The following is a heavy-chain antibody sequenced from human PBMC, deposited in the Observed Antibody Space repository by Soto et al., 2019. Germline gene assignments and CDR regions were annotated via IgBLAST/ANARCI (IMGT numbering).Heavy chain of an antibody. J-gene: IGHJ5*02. Sequence: SETLSLTCTVSGASISGFYWSWIRKSAGKGLEWIGRIYATGTTDYNPSLKSRVMMSVDTSKKQFSLKLRSVTPADTAVYYCVRDGTKTLRDWFAPWGQGISVTVSS. CDR3: VRDGTKTLRDWFAP. CDR2: IYATGTT. CDR1: GASISGFY. V-gene: IGHV4-4*07. D-gene: IGHD1-1*01.